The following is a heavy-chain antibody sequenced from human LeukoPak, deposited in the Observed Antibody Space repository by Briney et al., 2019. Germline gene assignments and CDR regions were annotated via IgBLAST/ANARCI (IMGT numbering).Heavy chain of an antibody. V-gene: IGHV1-2*02. CDR1: GYTFTGYY. CDR2: INPNSGGT. Sequence: ASVKVSCKGSGYTFTGYYMHWVRQAPGQGLEWMGWINPNSGGTSYAQKFQGRVTMTRDTSISTAYMELSRLRSDDTAVYYCASPPYSSDSLDYWGQGTLVTVSS. D-gene: IGHD6-25*01. CDR3: ASPPYSSDSLDY. J-gene: IGHJ4*02.